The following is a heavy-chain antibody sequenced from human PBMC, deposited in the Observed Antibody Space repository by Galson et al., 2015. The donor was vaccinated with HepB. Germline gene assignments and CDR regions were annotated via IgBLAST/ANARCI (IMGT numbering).Heavy chain of an antibody. CDR2: IKQDGSEK. CDR1: GFTFSSYW. D-gene: IGHD6-13*01. J-gene: IGHJ6*03. V-gene: IGHV3-7*03. CDR3: ARTKLAAAAIYYYYYMDV. Sequence: LRLSCAASGFTFSSYWMSWVRQAPGKGLEWVANIKQDGSEKYYVDSVKGRFTISRDNAKNSLYLQMNSLRAEDTAVYYCARTKLAAAAIYYYYYMDVWGKGTTVTVSS.